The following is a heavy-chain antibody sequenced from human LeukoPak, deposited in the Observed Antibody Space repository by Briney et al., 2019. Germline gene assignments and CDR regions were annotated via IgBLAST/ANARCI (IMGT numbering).Heavy chain of an antibody. D-gene: IGHD2-2*01. CDR1: GGSISSGDYY. Sequence: SQTLSLTCTVSGGSISSGDYYWSWIRQPPGKGLEWIGYIYYSGSTYYNPSLKSRVTISVDTSKNQFSLKLSSVTAADTAVYYCARFGPIVVVPAVAYCFDYWGQGTLVTVSS. CDR2: IYYSGST. CDR3: ARFGPIVVVPAVAYCFDY. V-gene: IGHV4-30-4*01. J-gene: IGHJ4*02.